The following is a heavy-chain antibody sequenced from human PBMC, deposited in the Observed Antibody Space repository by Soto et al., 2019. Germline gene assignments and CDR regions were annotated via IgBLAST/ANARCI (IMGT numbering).Heavy chain of an antibody. CDR3: AKPLTTGYYFPFDY. CDR2: ISGSGGST. D-gene: IGHD3-9*01. Sequence: HPGGSLRLSCAASGFTFSVYAMSWVRQPPGKGLEWVSTISGSGGSTYYADSVKGRFTISRDNSKNTLYLQMNSLRAEDTAVYYCAKPLTTGYYFPFDYWGQGTLVTVSS. J-gene: IGHJ4*02. V-gene: IGHV3-23*01. CDR1: GFTFSVYA.